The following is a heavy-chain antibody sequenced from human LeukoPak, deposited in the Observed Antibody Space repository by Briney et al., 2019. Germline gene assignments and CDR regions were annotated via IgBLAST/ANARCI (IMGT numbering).Heavy chain of an antibody. CDR3: ARKPIINNAWYYFDC. CDR1: GGSFSGYY. D-gene: IGHD1/OR15-1a*01. CDR2: INHSGST. V-gene: IGHV4-34*01. J-gene: IGHJ4*02. Sequence: NPSETLSLTCAVYGGSFSGYYWSWIRQPPGKGLEWIGEINHSGSTNYNPSLNSRVTMSLDTSKNQFSLKLTSVTAADTAVYYCARKPIINNAWYYFDCWGQGILVAVSS.